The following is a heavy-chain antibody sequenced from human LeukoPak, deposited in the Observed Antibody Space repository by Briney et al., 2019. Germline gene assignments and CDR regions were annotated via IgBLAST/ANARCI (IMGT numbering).Heavy chain of an antibody. Sequence: ASVKVSCKASGYTFTSYDINWVRQATGQGLEWMGWMNPNNGNTGYAQKFQGRVTMTRNSSITTAYMELSSLRSEDTAVYYCARRHGRCSDGSCYYPDYWGQGTLVTVSS. CDR2: MNPNNGNT. CDR3: ARRHGRCSDGSCYYPDY. CDR1: GYTFTSYD. J-gene: IGHJ4*02. D-gene: IGHD2-15*01. V-gene: IGHV1-8*01.